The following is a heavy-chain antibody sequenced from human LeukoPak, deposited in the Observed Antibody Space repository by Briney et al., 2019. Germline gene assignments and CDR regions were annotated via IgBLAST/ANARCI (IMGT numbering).Heavy chain of an antibody. CDR2: INTNTGNP. Sequence: ASVKVSCKASGYTFTSYAMNWVRQAPGQGLEWMGWINTNTGNPTYAQGFTGRFVFSLDTSVSTAYLQISSLKAEDTAVYYCARTNVDTAMTNYYYYMDVWGKGTTITVSS. CDR1: GYTFTSYA. J-gene: IGHJ6*03. V-gene: IGHV7-4-1*02. D-gene: IGHD5-18*01. CDR3: ARTNVDTAMTNYYYYMDV.